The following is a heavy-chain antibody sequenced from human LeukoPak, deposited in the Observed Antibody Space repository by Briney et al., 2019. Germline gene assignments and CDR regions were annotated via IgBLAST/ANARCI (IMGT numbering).Heavy chain of an antibody. J-gene: IGHJ4*02. D-gene: IGHD4-17*01. CDR3: ATINDYGDYSFDY. Sequence: SGGSLRLSCAASGFTFSSYAMSWVRQAPGKGLEWVSAISGSGGSTYYADSVKGRFTISRDNSKNTLYLQMNSLRAEDTAVYCCATINDYGDYSFDYWGQGTLVTVSS. V-gene: IGHV3-23*01. CDR1: GFTFSSYA. CDR2: ISGSGGST.